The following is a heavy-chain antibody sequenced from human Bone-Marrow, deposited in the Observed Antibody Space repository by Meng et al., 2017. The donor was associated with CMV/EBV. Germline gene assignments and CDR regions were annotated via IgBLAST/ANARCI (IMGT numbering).Heavy chain of an antibody. CDR3: ARSSDFWSGYYPY. CDR2: IIPIFGTA. V-gene: IGHV1-69*05. Sequence: SVKVSCKASGGTFSSYAISWVRQAPGQGLEWMGGIIPIFGTANYAQKFQGGVTITTDESASTAYMALSSLRSEDTAVYYCARSSDFWSGYYPYWGQGTLVTVSS. CDR1: GGTFSSYA. D-gene: IGHD3-3*01. J-gene: IGHJ4*02.